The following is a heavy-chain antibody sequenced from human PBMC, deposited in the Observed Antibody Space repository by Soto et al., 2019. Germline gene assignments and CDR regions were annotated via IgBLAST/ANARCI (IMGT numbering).Heavy chain of an antibody. CDR2: IYYSGST. CDR3: ARSGIAVAGTYYYYGMDV. V-gene: IGHV4-59*01. CDR1: GGSISSYY. J-gene: IGHJ6*02. Sequence: SETLCLTCTVSGGSISSYYWSWIRQPPGKGLEWIGYIYYSGSTNYNPSLKSRVTISVDTSKNQFSLKLSSVTAADTAVYYCARSGIAVAGTYYYYGMDVWGQGTTVTVS. D-gene: IGHD6-19*01.